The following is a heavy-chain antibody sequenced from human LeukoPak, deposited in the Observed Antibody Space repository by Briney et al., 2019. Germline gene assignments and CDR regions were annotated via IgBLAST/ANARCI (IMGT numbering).Heavy chain of an antibody. D-gene: IGHD2-2*01. CDR2: ISAYNGNT. V-gene: IGHV1-18*01. CDR3: ATPGGYCSSTSCYEFDY. CDR1: GCTFTNYG. Sequence: GASVKVSCKASGCTFTNYGISWVRQAPGQGLEWMGWISAYNGNTNYAQKFQGRVTITADKSTSTAYMELSSLRSEDTAVYYCATPGGYCSSTSCYEFDYWGQGTLVTVSS. J-gene: IGHJ4*02.